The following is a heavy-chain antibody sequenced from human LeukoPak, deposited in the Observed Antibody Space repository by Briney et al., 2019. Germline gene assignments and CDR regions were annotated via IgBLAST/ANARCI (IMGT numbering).Heavy chain of an antibody. V-gene: IGHV1-3*01. J-gene: IGHJ4*02. D-gene: IGHD4-17*01. CDR3: ARGGRSVTTYIDY. CDR2: INAANGNT. CDR1: GYTFTTYA. Sequence: ASVKVSCKASGYTFTTYAVNWVRQAPGQRLEWMGWINAANGNTKYSQKFQGRVTVTRDTSANTASMELSSLRSEDTAVYYCARGGRSVTTYIDYWGQGTLVTVSS.